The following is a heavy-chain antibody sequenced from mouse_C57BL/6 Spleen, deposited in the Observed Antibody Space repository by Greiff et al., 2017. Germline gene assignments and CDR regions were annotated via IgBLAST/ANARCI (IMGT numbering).Heavy chain of an antibody. Sequence: DVMLVASGEGLVKPGGSLKLSCAASGFTFSSYAMSWVRQTPEKRLEWVAYISSGGDYIYYADTVKGRFTFSRDNARNTLYLQMSSLKYEDTAMYYCTRDRGDYDPFDYWGQGTTLTVSS. CDR2: ISSGGDYI. CDR3: TRDRGDYDPFDY. CDR1: GFTFSSYA. D-gene: IGHD2-4*01. J-gene: IGHJ2*01. V-gene: IGHV5-9-1*02.